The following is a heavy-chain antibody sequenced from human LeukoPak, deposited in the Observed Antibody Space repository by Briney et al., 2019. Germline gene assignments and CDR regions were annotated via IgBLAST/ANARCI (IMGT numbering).Heavy chain of an antibody. CDR2: ISTTSSDM. D-gene: IGHD6-6*01. Sequence: PGGSLRLSCAASGFTFSSYYMIWVRQAPGKGLEWVSSISTTSSDMFYADSVKGRFTISRDNAKNSLSLQMNSLRAEDTAVYYCASQYTTSSPPGFWGQGTLVTVSS. CDR3: ASQYTTSSPPGF. V-gene: IGHV3-21*01. J-gene: IGHJ4*02. CDR1: GFTFSSYY.